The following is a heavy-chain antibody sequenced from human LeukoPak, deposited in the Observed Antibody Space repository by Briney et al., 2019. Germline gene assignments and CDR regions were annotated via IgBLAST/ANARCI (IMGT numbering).Heavy chain of an antibody. CDR2: IDPSDSYT. Sequence: GESLKISCKGSGYSFTSHWISWVRQMPGKGLEWMGRIDPSDSYTNYSPSFQGHVTISADKSISTAYLQWSSLKASDTAMYYCARESIAAAPEGYWGQGTLVTVSS. J-gene: IGHJ4*02. D-gene: IGHD6-13*01. CDR3: ARESIAAAPEGY. CDR1: GYSFTSHW. V-gene: IGHV5-10-1*01.